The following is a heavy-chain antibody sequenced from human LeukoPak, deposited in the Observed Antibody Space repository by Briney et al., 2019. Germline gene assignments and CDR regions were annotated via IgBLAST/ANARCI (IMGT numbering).Heavy chain of an antibody. CDR1: GFTLSRYW. CDR3: ARDPFGSEGF. Sequence: PGRSLRLSCAASGFTLSRYWMHWVRQTPGKGLVWVSRINSDVSSSSYADSVKGRFTISRDNAKNTLYLQMNSLRVEDTAVYYCARDPFGSEGFWGQGTLVTVSS. D-gene: IGHD3-10*01. J-gene: IGHJ4*02. V-gene: IGHV3-74*01. CDR2: INSDVSSS.